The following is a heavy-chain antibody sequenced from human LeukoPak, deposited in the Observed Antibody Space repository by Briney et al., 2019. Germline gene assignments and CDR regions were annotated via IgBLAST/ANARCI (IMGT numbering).Heavy chain of an antibody. D-gene: IGHD3-3*01. V-gene: IGHV4-38-2*02. CDR1: GYSISSGYC. Sequence: SETLSLNCTVSGYSISSGYCWGWIRQPPGKGLEWIGRIYHSGSTYYNPSLKSRVTISVDTSKNQFSLKLSSVTAADTAVYYCARDLAYYDFWSGYPPLDAFDIWGQGTMVTVSS. J-gene: IGHJ3*02. CDR2: IYHSGST. CDR3: ARDLAYYDFWSGYPPLDAFDI.